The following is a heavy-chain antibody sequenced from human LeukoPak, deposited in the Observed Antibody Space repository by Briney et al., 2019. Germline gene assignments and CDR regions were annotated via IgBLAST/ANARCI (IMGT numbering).Heavy chain of an antibody. Sequence: GGSLRLSCAASGFTFSNVWMGWFRQAPGKGLEWVSSVTSSGSSTYYADSVKGRFTISRDNSKNTLYVQMSSLRAEDTAVYYCAKGLRYGESWGQGTLVIVSS. CDR3: AKGLRYGES. J-gene: IGHJ5*02. D-gene: IGHD3-9*01. CDR2: VTSSGSST. CDR1: GFTFSNVW. V-gene: IGHV3-23*05.